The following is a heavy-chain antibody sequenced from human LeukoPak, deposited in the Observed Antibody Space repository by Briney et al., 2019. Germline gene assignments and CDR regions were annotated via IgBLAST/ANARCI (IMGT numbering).Heavy chain of an antibody. CDR3: ARVSYSSGWYPYFDY. V-gene: IGHV4-39*01. J-gene: IGHJ4*02. Sequence: SETLSLTCTVSGGSISSSSHYWGWIRQPPGKGLEWVSSIYYSGSTYYNPSLKSRVTISVDTSKNQFSLKLSSMTAADTAVYYCARVSYSSGWYPYFDYWGQGTLVTVSS. CDR2: IYYSGST. D-gene: IGHD6-19*01. CDR1: GGSISSSSHY.